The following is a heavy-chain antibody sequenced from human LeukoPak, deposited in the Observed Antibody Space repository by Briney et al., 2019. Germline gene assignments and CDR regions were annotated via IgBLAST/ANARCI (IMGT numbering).Heavy chain of an antibody. V-gene: IGHV3-48*03. CDR3: VRDGYCSDGGCYAASDI. CDR2: ISSSGSST. Sequence: GGSLRLSCAASGFTFSSYEMNWVRQTPGKGPEWVSYISSSGSSTYYADSVKGRFTISRDNAKNSLHLQMNTVRAEDTAVYYCVRDGYCSDGGCYAASDIWGQGTKVTVSS. CDR1: GFTFSSYE. J-gene: IGHJ3*02. D-gene: IGHD2-15*01.